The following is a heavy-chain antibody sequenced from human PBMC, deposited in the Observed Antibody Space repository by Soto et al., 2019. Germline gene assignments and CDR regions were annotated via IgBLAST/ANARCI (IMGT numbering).Heavy chain of an antibody. V-gene: IGHV4-34*01. CDR2: INHSGSA. D-gene: IGHD6-19*01. CDR1: GESFSGYI. CDR3: ARGLITGSHSSGGWSYFAS. J-gene: IGHJ4*02. Sequence: QVQLQQSGAGLLKPSETLSLTCAVYGESFSGYIWTWIRQTPGKGLQWIGQINHSGSAYYNPSLKSRVPISVHPSNIQSPLQLSPVTAAATAVYSCARGLITGSHSSGGWSYFASWGQGTQVTVSS.